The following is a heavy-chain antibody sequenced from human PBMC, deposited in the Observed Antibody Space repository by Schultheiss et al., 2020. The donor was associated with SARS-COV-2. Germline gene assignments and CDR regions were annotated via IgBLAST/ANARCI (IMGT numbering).Heavy chain of an antibody. D-gene: IGHD3-3*01. CDR1: GFTFSSYE. Sequence: GGSLRLSCAASGFTFSSYEMNWVRQAPGKGLEWVSYISSSGSTIYYADSVKGRFTISRDNAKNSLYLQMNSLRAEDTAVYYCARDLKAGITDDYYYYYYGMDVWGQGTTVTVSS. V-gene: IGHV3-48*03. J-gene: IGHJ6*02. CDR3: ARDLKAGITDDYYYYYYGMDV. CDR2: ISSSGSTI.